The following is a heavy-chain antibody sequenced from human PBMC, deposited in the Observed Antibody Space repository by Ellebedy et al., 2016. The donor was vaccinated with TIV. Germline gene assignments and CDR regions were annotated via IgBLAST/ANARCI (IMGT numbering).Heavy chain of an antibody. CDR1: GGTFSSYA. V-gene: IGHV1-69*13. CDR2: IIPIFGTA. CDR3: ARVLGMGGYFDY. D-gene: IGHD1-26*01. Sequence: AASVKVSCKASGGTFSSYAISWVRQAPGQGLEWMGGIIPIFGTANYAQKFQGRVTITADESTSTAYMELSSLRSEDTAVYYCARVLGMGGYFDYWGQGTLVTVSS. J-gene: IGHJ4*02.